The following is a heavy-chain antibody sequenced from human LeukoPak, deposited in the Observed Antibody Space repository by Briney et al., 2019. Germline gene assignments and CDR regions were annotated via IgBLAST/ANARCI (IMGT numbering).Heavy chain of an antibody. J-gene: IGHJ4*02. CDR1: GFTFSNHG. D-gene: IGHD6-13*01. CDR3: ARGTAAAKIDY. V-gene: IGHV3-21*01. Sequence: GGTLRLSCAASGFTFSNHGMNWVRQAPGKGLEWVSSISSSGSSIYYADSVKGRFTISRDNAKNSLYLQMNSLRAEDTAVYYCARGTAAAKIDYWGQGTLVTVSS. CDR2: ISSSGSSI.